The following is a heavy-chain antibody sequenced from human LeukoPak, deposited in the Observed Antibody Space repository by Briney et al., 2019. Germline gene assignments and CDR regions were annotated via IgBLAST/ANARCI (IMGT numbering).Heavy chain of an antibody. CDR1: GYTFTSYY. V-gene: IGHV1-46*01. CDR3: ARVPNFVVVPAAIFGWGPSMPTYGTYGMDV. CDR2: INPSGGST. Sequence: GASVKVSCKASGYTFTSYYMHWVRQAPGQGLEWMGIINPSGGSTSYAQKFQGRVTMTRDTSTSTVYMELSSLRSEDTAVYYCARVPNFVVVPAAIFGWGPSMPTYGTYGMDVWGQGTTVTVSS. J-gene: IGHJ6*02. D-gene: IGHD2-2*01.